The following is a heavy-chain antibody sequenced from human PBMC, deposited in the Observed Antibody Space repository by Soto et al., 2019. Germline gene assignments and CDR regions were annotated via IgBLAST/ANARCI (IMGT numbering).Heavy chain of an antibody. V-gene: IGHV3-15*01. CDR1: GFTFSNAW. CDR3: TTGFGYYDGSGYFSMLANAFDI. CDR2: IKSKTDGGTT. Sequence: GGSLRLSCAASGFTFSNAWMSWVRQAPGKGLEWVGRIKSKTDGGTTDYAAPVKGRFTISRDDSKNTLYLQMNSLKTEDTAVYYCTTGFGYYDGSGYFSMLANAFDIWGQGTMVTVSS. D-gene: IGHD3-22*01. J-gene: IGHJ3*02.